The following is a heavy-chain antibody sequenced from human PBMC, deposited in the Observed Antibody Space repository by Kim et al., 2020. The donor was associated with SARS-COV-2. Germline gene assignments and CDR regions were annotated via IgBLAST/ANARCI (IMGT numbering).Heavy chain of an antibody. CDR3: ARDLDCSGGSCYAY. CDR2: ISAYNGNT. CDR1: GYTFTSYG. J-gene: IGHJ4*02. D-gene: IGHD2-15*01. V-gene: IGHV1-18*04. Sequence: ASVKLSCKASGYTFTSYGISWVRQAPGQGLEWMGWISAYNGNTNYAQKLQGRVTMTTDTSTSTAYMELRSLRSDDTAVYYCARDLDCSGGSCYAYWGQGTLVTVSS.